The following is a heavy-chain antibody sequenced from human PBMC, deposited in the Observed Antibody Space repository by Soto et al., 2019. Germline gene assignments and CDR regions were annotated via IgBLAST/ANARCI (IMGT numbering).Heavy chain of an antibody. Sequence: QVQLVESGGGVVQPGRSLRLSCAASGFTFSSYAMHWVRQAPGKGLEWVAVISYDGSNKYYADSVKGRFTISRDNSKNTLYLQMNSLRAVDTAVYYCARDGPDIVLVPAAMPYYYYGMDVWGQGTTVTVSS. V-gene: IGHV3-30-3*01. CDR1: GFTFSSYA. CDR3: ARDGPDIVLVPAAMPYYYYGMDV. CDR2: ISYDGSNK. J-gene: IGHJ6*02. D-gene: IGHD2-2*01.